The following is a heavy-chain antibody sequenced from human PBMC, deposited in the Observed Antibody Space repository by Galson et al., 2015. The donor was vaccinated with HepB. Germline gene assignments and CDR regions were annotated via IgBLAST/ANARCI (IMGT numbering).Heavy chain of an antibody. CDR1: GFTFSSNW. CDR3: ARDEGGVRDFDI. CDR2: IWGDGSNT. J-gene: IGHJ3*02. D-gene: IGHD3-16*01. Sequence: SLRLFCAASGFTFSSNWVSWVRQAPGKGLEWVSVIWGDGSNTYYADSVRGRFTISRDNSKNTLYLQMNRLRAEDTAVYYCARDEGGVRDFDIWGQGTMVTVSS. V-gene: IGHV3-33*08.